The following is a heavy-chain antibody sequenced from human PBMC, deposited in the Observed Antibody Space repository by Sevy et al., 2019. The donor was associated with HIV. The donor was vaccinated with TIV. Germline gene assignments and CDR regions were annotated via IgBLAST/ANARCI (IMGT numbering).Heavy chain of an antibody. CDR3: ATEEYTSSWITGWFDA. V-gene: IGHV3-53*01. Sequence: GESLKISCSVSGITVSSTYMSWVRQAPGKGLEWVSVIFSGGDTSYADSVKGRFSISRDNSENRVYLQMKSLRVEDTATYYCATEEYTSSWITGWFDAWGQGTLVTVSS. CDR2: IFSGGDT. J-gene: IGHJ5*02. D-gene: IGHD2-2*01. CDR1: GITVSSTY.